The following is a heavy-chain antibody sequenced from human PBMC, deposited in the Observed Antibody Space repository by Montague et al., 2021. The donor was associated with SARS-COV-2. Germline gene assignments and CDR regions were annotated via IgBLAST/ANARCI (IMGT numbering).Heavy chain of an antibody. Sequence: PALVTPTQTLTLTCTFSGFSLSTSGVGVGWIRQPPGKALEWLALIYWDDDKRYSPSLKSRLTTTKDTSKNQVVLTMTNMDPVDTATYYCAHRPSIAAAGTFRFDPWGQGTLVTVSS. V-gene: IGHV2-5*02. J-gene: IGHJ5*02. CDR2: IYWDDDK. D-gene: IGHD6-13*01. CDR1: GFSLSTSGVG. CDR3: AHRPSIAAAGTFRFDP.